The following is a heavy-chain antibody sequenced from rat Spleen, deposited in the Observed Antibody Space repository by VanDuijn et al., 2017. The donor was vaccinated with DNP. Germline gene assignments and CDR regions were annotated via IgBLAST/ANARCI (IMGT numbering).Heavy chain of an antibody. Sequence: EVQLQESGPGLVKPSQSLSLTCSVTGYSITSNYWGWIRKFPGNKMEWIGHISYRGITTYNPSLKSRISITRDTSKNQFFLQLNSVTTEDTATYYCARGNDGYFPNWYFDFWGPGTMVTVSS. CDR2: ISYRGIT. V-gene: IGHV3-1*01. CDR1: GYSITSNY. CDR3: ARGNDGYFPNWYFDF. D-gene: IGHD1-12*03. J-gene: IGHJ1*01.